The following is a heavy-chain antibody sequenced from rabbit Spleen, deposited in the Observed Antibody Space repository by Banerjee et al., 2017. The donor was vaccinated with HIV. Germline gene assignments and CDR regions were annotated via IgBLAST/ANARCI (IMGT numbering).Heavy chain of an antibody. CDR2: INTITGKA. CDR3: ARDLVAVIGWNFNL. J-gene: IGHJ4*01. V-gene: IGHV1S40*01. D-gene: IGHD1-1*01. CDR1: GFDFSNNA. Sequence: QSLEESGGDLVKPGASLTLTCTASGFDFSNNAMCWVRQAPGKGLEWIGCINTITGKAVYATWAKGRFTISRASSTTVTLQMTSLTAADTATYFCARDLVAVIGWNFNLWGPGTLVTVS.